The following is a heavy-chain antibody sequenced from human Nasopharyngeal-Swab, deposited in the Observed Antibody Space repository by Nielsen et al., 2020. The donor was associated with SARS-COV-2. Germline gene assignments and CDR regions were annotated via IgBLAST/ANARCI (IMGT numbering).Heavy chain of an antibody. V-gene: IGHV1-18*01. CDR2: ISPYNGNT. Sequence: ASVKVSCKASGYIFTSYDISWVRQARGQGLECMGWISPYNGNTNYAQTVQGRVTMTTDTSTTTAYMELRSLRSDDTAVYYCARDPSGWGAYSDYWGQGTLVTVSS. D-gene: IGHD6-19*01. CDR1: GYIFTSYD. CDR3: ARDPSGWGAYSDY. J-gene: IGHJ4*02.